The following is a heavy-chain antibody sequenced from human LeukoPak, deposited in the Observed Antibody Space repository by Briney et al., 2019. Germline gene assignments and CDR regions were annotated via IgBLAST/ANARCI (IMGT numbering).Heavy chain of an antibody. CDR3: ARETYYYGSGSYGGYYYYGMDV. CDR1: GFTFSSYW. V-gene: IGHV3-7*03. D-gene: IGHD3-10*01. J-gene: IGHJ6*04. CDR2: IKQDGSEK. Sequence: GGSLRLSCAASGFTFSSYWMSWVRQAPGKGLEWVANIKQDGSEKYYVDSVKGRFTISRDNAKNSLYLQMYSLRAEDTAVYYCARETYYYGSGSYGGYYYYGMDVWGKGTTVTVSS.